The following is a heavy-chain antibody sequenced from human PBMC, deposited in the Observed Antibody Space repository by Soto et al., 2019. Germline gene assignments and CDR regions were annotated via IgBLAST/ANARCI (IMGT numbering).Heavy chain of an antibody. V-gene: IGHV4-38-2*01. CDR2: INHSGTT. CDR3: ARGGASIGTVGATNFHY. J-gene: IGHJ4*02. CDR1: GYSISSGYY. D-gene: IGHD1-26*01. Sequence: SETLCLTCAVSGYSISSGYYWAWIRQSPGMGLERIGSINHSGTTYYNPSLRSRVTISVDKSKNQFSLKLTSVTAADTAVYYCARGGASIGTVGATNFHYCGQGPQVTV.